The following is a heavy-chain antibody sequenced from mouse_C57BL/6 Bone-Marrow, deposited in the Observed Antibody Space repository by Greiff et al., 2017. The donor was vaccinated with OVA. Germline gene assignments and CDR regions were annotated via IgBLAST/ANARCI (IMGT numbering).Heavy chain of an antibody. CDR3: ARHAPDYSFDY. V-gene: IGHV5-12*01. CDR1: GFTFSDYY. Sequence: EVKLQESGGGLVQPGGSLKLSCAASGFTFSDYYMYWVRQTPEKRLEWVAYISNGGGSTYYPDTVKGRFTISRDNAKNTLYLQMSRLKSEDTAMYYCARHAPDYSFDYWGQGTTLTVSS. CDR2: ISNGGGST. J-gene: IGHJ2*01. D-gene: IGHD2-4*01.